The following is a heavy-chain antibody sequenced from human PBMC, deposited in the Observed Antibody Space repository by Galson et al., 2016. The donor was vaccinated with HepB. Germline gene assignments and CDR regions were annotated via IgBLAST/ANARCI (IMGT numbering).Heavy chain of an antibody. CDR2: ISGYNGRA. CDR3: ARDLATETTDACDS. D-gene: IGHD1-1*01. Sequence: SVKVSCKASGYSFNNYAITWVRQAPGQGLQWMGWISGYNGRAMYAQEFQDRVTLTIDTSTTTASMEVNRLTSDDTAMYYCARDLATETTDACDSWGQGTMVTGSS. V-gene: IGHV1-18*01. J-gene: IGHJ3*02. CDR1: GYSFNNYA.